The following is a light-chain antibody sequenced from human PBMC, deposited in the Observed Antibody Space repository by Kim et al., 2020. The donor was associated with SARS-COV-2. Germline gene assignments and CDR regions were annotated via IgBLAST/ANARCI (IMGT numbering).Light chain of an antibody. Sequence: SASVGDRVTISCRASQSINRSLNWYQQKPGKAPKLLIYAASNLQSGVPSRLSGSGSGTDFTLTISSLQPEDFATYYCQQSYTTWTFGQGTKVDIK. CDR3: QQSYTTWT. V-gene: IGKV1-39*01. CDR1: QSINRS. J-gene: IGKJ1*01. CDR2: AAS.